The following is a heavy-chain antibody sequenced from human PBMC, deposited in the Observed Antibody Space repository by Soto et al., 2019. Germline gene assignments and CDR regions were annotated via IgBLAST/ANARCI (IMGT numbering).Heavy chain of an antibody. CDR1: GGSISSYY. J-gene: IGHJ5*02. CDR2: IYYSGST. Sequence: KSSETLSLTCTVSGGSISSYYWSWIRQPPGKGLEWIGYIYYSGSTNYNPSLKSRVTISVDTSKNQFSLKLSSVTAADTAVYYCARASYYYDSSGRYNWFDPWGQGTLVTVSS. CDR3: ARASYYYDSSGRYNWFDP. V-gene: IGHV4-59*01. D-gene: IGHD3-22*01.